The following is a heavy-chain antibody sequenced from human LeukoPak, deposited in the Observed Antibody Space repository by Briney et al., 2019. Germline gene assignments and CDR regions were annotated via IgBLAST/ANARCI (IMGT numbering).Heavy chain of an antibody. D-gene: IGHD2-2*02. J-gene: IGHJ3*02. V-gene: IGHV3-30*02. CDR2: IRYDGSNE. CDR3: AERECSSTSCYTGDAFDI. CDR1: GFSFSGYG. Sequence: GGSLRLSCAASGFSFSGYGMHWVRQAPGKGLEWVAFIRYDGSNEYYADSVKGRFTISRDKSKNTLYLQMNSLRAEDTAVYYCAERECSSTSCYTGDAFDIWGQGTMVTVSS.